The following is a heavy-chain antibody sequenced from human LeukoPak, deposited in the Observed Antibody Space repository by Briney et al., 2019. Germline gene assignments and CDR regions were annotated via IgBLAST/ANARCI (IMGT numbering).Heavy chain of an antibody. V-gene: IGHV3-9*03. Sequence: GGSLRLSCAASGFTFDDYAMHWVRQAPGKGLEWVSGISWNSGSIGYADSVKGRFTISRDNAKNSLYLQMNSLRAEDMALYYCAKAHLRGGWYATVYWGQGTLVTVSS. CDR1: GFTFDDYA. CDR3: AKAHLRGGWYATVY. CDR2: ISWNSGSI. J-gene: IGHJ4*02. D-gene: IGHD6-19*01.